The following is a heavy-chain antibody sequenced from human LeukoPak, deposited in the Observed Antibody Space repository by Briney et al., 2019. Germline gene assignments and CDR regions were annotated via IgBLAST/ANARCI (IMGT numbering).Heavy chain of an antibody. D-gene: IGHD3-10*01. Sequence: PSETLSLTCTVSDGSISIYYWSWIRQPPGKGLEWIGYVYSSGNTNYSPSLKGRAIISADTSKNQFSLKLTPVTAADTAVYYCVRDRELTYWGQGILVTVSS. V-gene: IGHV4-4*08. CDR3: VRDRELTY. CDR1: DGSISIYY. CDR2: VYSSGNT. J-gene: IGHJ4*02.